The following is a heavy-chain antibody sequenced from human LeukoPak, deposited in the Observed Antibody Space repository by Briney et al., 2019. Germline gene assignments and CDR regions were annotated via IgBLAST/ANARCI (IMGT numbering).Heavy chain of an antibody. V-gene: IGHV1-69*05. Sequence: SVKVSCKASGGTFSSYAISWVRQAPGQGLEWMGGIIPIFGTANYAQKFQGRVTITTDESTSTAYMELSSLRSEDTAVYHCARTKFDSSGRPYFDYWGQGTLVTVSS. CDR3: ARTKFDSSGRPYFDY. D-gene: IGHD3-22*01. J-gene: IGHJ4*02. CDR1: GGTFSSYA. CDR2: IIPIFGTA.